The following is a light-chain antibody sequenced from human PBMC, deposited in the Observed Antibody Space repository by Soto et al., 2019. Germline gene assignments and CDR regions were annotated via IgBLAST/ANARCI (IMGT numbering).Light chain of an antibody. CDR3: QQSYTTPQT. Sequence: DIQMTQSPSSLSASFGDRVTITCRASQTVITYLNWYQQRPGRAPRLLIYAASTLQTGVPPRFSGSGSATHCTITISSLKNEDSATYYCQQSYTTPQTFGQGTKVDIK. CDR1: QTVITY. CDR2: AAS. J-gene: IGKJ1*01. V-gene: IGKV1-39*01.